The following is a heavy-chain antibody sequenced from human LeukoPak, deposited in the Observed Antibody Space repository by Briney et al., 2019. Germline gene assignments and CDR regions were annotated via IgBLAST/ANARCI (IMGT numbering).Heavy chain of an antibody. CDR1: GFTFRSYA. J-gene: IGHJ3*02. V-gene: IGHV3-23*01. Sequence: PGGSLRLSCAASGFTFRSYAMSWVREAPGKGLEWVSAISGSGGSTYYADSVKGRFTISRDNSKNTLYLQMNSLRAEDTAVYYCAKGRSSSTTYDAFDIWGQGTMVTVSS. CDR3: AKGRSSSTTYDAFDI. D-gene: IGHD6-13*01. CDR2: ISGSGGST.